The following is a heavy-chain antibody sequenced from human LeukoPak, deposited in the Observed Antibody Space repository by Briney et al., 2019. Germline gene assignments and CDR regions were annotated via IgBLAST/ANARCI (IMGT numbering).Heavy chain of an antibody. CDR1: GFTFSSYA. J-gene: IGHJ5*02. CDR2: IGAGSGAIT. CDR3: ASRRGTTDFGSIDH. D-gene: IGHD4-17*01. Sequence: PGGSLRLSCVASGFTFSSYAMRWVRQAPGKGLEWVSAIGAGSGAITIYADSVKGRFTISRDNSKNTLYLQMNSLRAEDTAVYYCASRRGTTDFGSIDHWGPGTLVTVSS. V-gene: IGHV3-23*01.